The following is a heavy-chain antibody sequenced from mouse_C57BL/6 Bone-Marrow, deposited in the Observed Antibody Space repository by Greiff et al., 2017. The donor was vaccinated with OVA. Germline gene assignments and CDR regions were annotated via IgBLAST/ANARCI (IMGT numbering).Heavy chain of an antibody. CDR2: ISSGGSYT. CDR3: ARQDGYPYFDV. Sequence: EVQVVESGGDLVKPGGSLKLSCAASGFTFSSYGMSWVRQTPDKRLEWVATISSGGSYTYYPDSVKGRFTISRDNAKNTLYLQMSSLKSEDTAMYYCARQDGYPYFDVWGTGTTVTVSS. CDR1: GFTFSSYG. J-gene: IGHJ1*03. D-gene: IGHD2-3*01. V-gene: IGHV5-6*01.